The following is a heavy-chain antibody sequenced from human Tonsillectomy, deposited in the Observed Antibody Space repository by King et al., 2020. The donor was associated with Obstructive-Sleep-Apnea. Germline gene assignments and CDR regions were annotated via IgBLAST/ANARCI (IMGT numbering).Heavy chain of an antibody. CDR2: ITHSGST. V-gene: IGHV4-34*01. J-gene: IGHJ4*02. CDR1: GGSFSGYY. D-gene: IGHD1-26*01. Sequence: VQLQQWGAGLLKPSETLSLTCAVYGGSFSGYYWSWIRQPPGKGLEWIGEITHSGSTSYNPSLKSRVTISVDTSNYQFSLKLTSVTAADTAVYYCARGGRGSFYYWGQGTLVTVSS. CDR3: ARGGRGSFYY.